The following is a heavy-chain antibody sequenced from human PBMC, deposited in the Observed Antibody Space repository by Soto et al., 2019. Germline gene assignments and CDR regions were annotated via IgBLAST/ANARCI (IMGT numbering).Heavy chain of an antibody. D-gene: IGHD3-16*01. CDR2: INHSGSA. J-gene: IGHJ6*02. V-gene: IGHV4-34*01. CDR3: GRLVWGRGSNEMLYYYYGRAV. Sequence: SETLSLTCAVYGESFSGYIWTWIRQTPGKGLQWIGQINHSGSAYYNPSLKSRVTISVDTSKNQFSLKLSSVTAADTAVYYCGRLVWGRGSNEMLYYYYGRAVWGQGTTVPVSS. CDR1: GESFSGYI.